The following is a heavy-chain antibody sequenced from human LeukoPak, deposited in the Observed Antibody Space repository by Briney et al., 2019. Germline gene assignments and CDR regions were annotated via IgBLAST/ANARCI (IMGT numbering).Heavy chain of an antibody. CDR3: ARGPPNWGYDY. CDR1: GYTFTSYA. V-gene: IGHV1-8*02. D-gene: IGHD7-27*01. Sequence: GASVKVSCKASGYTFTSYAMNWVRQATGQRPEWMGWMSPNSGDTGYAQKFQDRVTMTRNTSISTAYMELSSLRSDDTAVYYCARGPPNWGYDYWGQGTLVTVSS. CDR2: MSPNSGDT. J-gene: IGHJ4*02.